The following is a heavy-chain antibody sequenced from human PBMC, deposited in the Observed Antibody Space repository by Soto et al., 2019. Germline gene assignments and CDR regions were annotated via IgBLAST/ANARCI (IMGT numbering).Heavy chain of an antibody. V-gene: IGHV1-18*01. CDR2: ISAYNGDT. Sequence: QVQLVQSGAEVTTPGASVKVSCKASGLTFITYGFTWVRQAPGQGLEWMGWISAYNGDTHDAQKVHGRVTTNTDTSTSTAYMELRSLTSDVTAVQYCARKARGAPGDQWGQGTRVIVSS. J-gene: IGHJ4*02. CDR1: GLTFITYG. CDR3: ARKARGAPGDQ. D-gene: IGHD3-16*01.